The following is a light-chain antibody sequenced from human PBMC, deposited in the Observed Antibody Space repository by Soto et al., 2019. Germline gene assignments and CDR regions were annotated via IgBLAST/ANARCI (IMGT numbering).Light chain of an antibody. CDR2: DVS. V-gene: IGLV2-14*03. CDR1: SSDVGDYNY. Sequence: QSALTQPASVSGSPGQSITMSCTGSSSDVGDYNYVAWYQQHPDKAPKLMIFDVSSRPSGVSNRFSGSKSGSTASLTISGLQAEDEADYFCSSYSSSGTLYVFGTGTKVTVL. J-gene: IGLJ1*01. CDR3: SSYSSSGTLYV.